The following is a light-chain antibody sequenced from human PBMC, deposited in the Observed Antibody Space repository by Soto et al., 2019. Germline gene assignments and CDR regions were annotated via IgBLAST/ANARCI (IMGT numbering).Light chain of an antibody. V-gene: IGLV2-23*01. CDR3: CSYAGSRV. Sequence: QSALTQPASVSGSPGQSITISCTGTSSDVGSYNLVSWYQQHPGKAPKLMIYEGSKRPSGVSNRFSGSKSGNTASLTISGLQAEDEADYYCCSYAGSRVFGGGTKLPS. CDR1: SSDVGSYNL. J-gene: IGLJ3*02. CDR2: EGS.